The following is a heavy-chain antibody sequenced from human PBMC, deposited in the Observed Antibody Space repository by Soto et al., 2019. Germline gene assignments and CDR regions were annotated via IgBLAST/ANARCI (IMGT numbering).Heavy chain of an antibody. V-gene: IGHV3-23*01. J-gene: IGHJ4*02. CDR3: AKEGAMVSHFDC. CDR1: GFTFSSYA. D-gene: IGHD5-18*01. Sequence: GGSLRLSCAVSGFTFSSYAMSWVRQAPGKGLEWVSGISGSGSRTYYADSVKGRFTISRDNSKNTLYLQMNSLRAEDTAVYYCAKEGAMVSHFDCWGQGTLVTVSS. CDR2: ISGSGSRT.